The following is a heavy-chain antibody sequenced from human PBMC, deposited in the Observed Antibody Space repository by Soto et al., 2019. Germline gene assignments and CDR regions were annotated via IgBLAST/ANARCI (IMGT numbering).Heavy chain of an antibody. V-gene: IGHV3-23*01. J-gene: IGHJ4*02. CDR1: GFFFSGYA. Sequence: EVQLLESGGGLVQPGGSLTLSCAASGFFFSGYAMTWARRAPGKGLEWVSAISGSGANAYYADSVKGRFTISRDNSKNTLYLQMNSLRAEDTAVYYCGNWVEGNNVYFDYWGRGTLVTVSS. CDR2: ISGSGANA. D-gene: IGHD7-27*01. CDR3: GNWVEGNNVYFDY.